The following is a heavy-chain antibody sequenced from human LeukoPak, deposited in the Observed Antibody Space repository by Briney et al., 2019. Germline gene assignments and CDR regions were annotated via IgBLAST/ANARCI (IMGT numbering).Heavy chain of an antibody. J-gene: IGHJ4*02. D-gene: IGHD3-9*01. V-gene: IGHV4-39*07. CDR2: IYYSGST. Sequence: SETLSLTCTVSGGSISSSSYYWGWIRQPPGKGLEWIGSIYYSGSTYYNPSLKSRVTISVDTSKNQFSLKLSSVTAADTAVYYCARGIMYYDILTGYYTLFHFDYWGQGTLVTVSS. CDR1: GGSISSSSYY. CDR3: ARGIMYYDILTGYYTLFHFDY.